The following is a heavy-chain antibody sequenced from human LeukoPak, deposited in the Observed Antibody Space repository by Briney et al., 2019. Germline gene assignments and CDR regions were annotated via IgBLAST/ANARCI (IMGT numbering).Heavy chain of an antibody. V-gene: IGHV3-30*04. Sequence: PGRTLRLSCAASGFTFSIYAVHWVRQAPGKGLEWVAVISSDGSNKYYADSVKGRFTISRDNSKNTLYMQMTSLSAEGTAVYYCASRWYFDLWGRGTLVTVSS. CDR2: ISSDGSNK. J-gene: IGHJ2*01. CDR1: GFTFSIYA. CDR3: ASRWYFDL.